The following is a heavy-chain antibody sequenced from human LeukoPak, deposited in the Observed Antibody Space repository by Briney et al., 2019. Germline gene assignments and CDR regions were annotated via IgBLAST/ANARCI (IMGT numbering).Heavy chain of an antibody. CDR2: INWNGGST. D-gene: IGHD2-8*01. CDR3: ARVALMVYADYYYYYMDV. Sequence: RSGGSLRLSCAASGFTFDDYGMSWVRQAPGKGLEWVSGINWNGGSTGYADSVKGRFTISRDNAKNSPYLQMNSLRAEDTALYYCARVALMVYADYYYYYMDVWGKGTTVTVSS. J-gene: IGHJ6*03. CDR1: GFTFDDYG. V-gene: IGHV3-20*04.